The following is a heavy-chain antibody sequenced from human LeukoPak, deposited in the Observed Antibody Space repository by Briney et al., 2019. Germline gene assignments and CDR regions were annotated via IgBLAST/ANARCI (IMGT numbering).Heavy chain of an antibody. Sequence: SGPTLVKPTQTLTLTCTFSGLSLTTAGVGVGWIRQPPGKALEWLAVIYWDDDKHYSPSLQNRPTITKDTSKNHVVLSLTNMDPVDAGTYYCAHRMIRGYTLGLGVVGAFDIWGQGTMVTVSS. D-gene: IGHD5-18*01. CDR2: IYWDDDK. CDR1: GLSLTTAGVG. CDR3: AHRMIRGYTLGLGVVGAFDI. J-gene: IGHJ3*02. V-gene: IGHV2-5*02.